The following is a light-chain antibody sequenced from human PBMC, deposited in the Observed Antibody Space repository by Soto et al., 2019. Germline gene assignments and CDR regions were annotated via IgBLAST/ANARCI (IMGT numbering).Light chain of an antibody. CDR1: QSVSSSY. Sequence: EIVLTQSPGTLSLPPVERATLSCRARQSVSSSYLAWYQQKPGQAPRLLIYCASTRATGLPARFSGSGSGTQFTLTISSLQSEDFAVYYCQQYNNWPITFGQGTRLEIK. CDR2: CAS. J-gene: IGKJ5*01. CDR3: QQYNNWPIT. V-gene: IGKV3-15*01.